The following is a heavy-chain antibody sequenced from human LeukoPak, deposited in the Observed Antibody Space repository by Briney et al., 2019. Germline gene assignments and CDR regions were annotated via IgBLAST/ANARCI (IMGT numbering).Heavy chain of an antibody. Sequence: GGSLRLSCAASVFTFSSYAMSWVRQAPGKGLEWVSAISSSGGSTSYADSVKGRFTISSDNSKNALFLQMSSLRPEDTAVYYCAKGGSSTWYSPYDYWGQGTLVTVSS. CDR3: AKGGSSTWYSPYDY. V-gene: IGHV3-23*01. D-gene: IGHD6-13*01. J-gene: IGHJ4*02. CDR2: ISSSGGST. CDR1: VFTFSSYA.